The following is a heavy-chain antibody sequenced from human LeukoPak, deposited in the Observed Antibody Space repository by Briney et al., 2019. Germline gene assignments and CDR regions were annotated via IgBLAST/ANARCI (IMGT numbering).Heavy chain of an antibody. J-gene: IGHJ4*02. CDR1: GFTFSSYV. CDR3: VRNFHFEDGGFYRHFDY. D-gene: IGHD2/OR15-2a*01. Sequence: PGGSLRLSCAASGFTFSSYVMSWVRQAPGKGLVWVSRINSDGSITSYADSVKGRFTVSRDNAKNTLYLQMNSLRAEDTAVYYCVRNFHFEDGGFYRHFDYWGQGTLVTVSS. CDR2: INSDGSIT. V-gene: IGHV3-74*01.